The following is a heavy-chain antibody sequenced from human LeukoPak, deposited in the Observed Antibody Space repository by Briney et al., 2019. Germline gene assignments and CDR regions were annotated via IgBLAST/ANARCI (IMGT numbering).Heavy chain of an antibody. Sequence: GASVKVSCKASGYTFTTYDINWVRQATGQGLEWMAYMNPNSGNTGYAQTFQGRVTITWNTSINTAYMELSSLRSDDTAPYYCAREGLDVWGQGTVVTVSS. CDR2: MNPNSGNT. CDR1: GYTFTTYD. V-gene: IGHV1-8*03. CDR3: AREGLDV. J-gene: IGHJ3*01.